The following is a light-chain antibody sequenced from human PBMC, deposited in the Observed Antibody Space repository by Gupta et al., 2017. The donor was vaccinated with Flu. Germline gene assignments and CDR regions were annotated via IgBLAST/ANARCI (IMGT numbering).Light chain of an antibody. V-gene: IGKV3-11*01. CDR2: DVS. Sequence: EAVLTQSPVILSLSPGERATLSCRASQSINNYIAWYQQKVGQAPRLLIYDVSNRAVGTPPRFSGSGSGTDFILTISSLEPEDSAIYYCHQRSNWQTFGQGTKVEIK. J-gene: IGKJ1*01. CDR1: QSINNY. CDR3: HQRSNWQT.